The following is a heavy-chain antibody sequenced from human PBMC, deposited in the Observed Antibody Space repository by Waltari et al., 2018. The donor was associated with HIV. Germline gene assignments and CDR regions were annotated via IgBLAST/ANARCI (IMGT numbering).Heavy chain of an antibody. CDR1: GFAISNNY. Sequence: EVQLVETGGGWIQPGGSLRLSCAASGFAISNNYISWVRQAPGKGMEWVSVVYRDGTTYYADAVKDRFTISRDNSKNTLYLQMVSLRADDTAMYYCARGVSTLNIWGQGTLVTVSS. CDR3: ARGVSTLNI. J-gene: IGHJ4*02. CDR2: VYRDGTT. V-gene: IGHV3-53*02.